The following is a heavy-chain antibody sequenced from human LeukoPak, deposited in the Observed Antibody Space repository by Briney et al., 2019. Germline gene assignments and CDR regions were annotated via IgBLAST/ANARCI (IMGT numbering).Heavy chain of an antibody. D-gene: IGHD5-24*01. Sequence: GGSLRLSCAASGFTFSSYSMNWVRQAPGKGLEWVSSISSSSSYIYYADSVKGRFTISRDNAKNSLYLQMNSLRAEDTAVYYCARDLVEMATRGAFDIWGQGTMVTVSS. CDR2: ISSSSSYI. CDR3: ARDLVEMATRGAFDI. V-gene: IGHV3-21*01. J-gene: IGHJ3*02. CDR1: GFTFSSYS.